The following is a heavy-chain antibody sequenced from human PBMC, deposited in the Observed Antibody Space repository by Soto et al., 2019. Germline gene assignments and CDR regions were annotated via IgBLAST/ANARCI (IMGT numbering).Heavy chain of an antibody. V-gene: IGHV1-2*04. CDR3: ARGFRYNWNYKAFDI. CDR2: INPNSGGT. J-gene: IGHJ3*02. CDR1: GYTFTGYY. D-gene: IGHD1-7*01. Sequence: PEASVKVSCKASGYTFTGYYMHWVRQAPGQGLEWMGWINPNSGGTNYAQKFQGWVTMTRDTSISTGYMELSRLRSDDTAVYYCARGFRYNWNYKAFDIGGQGTMVTV.